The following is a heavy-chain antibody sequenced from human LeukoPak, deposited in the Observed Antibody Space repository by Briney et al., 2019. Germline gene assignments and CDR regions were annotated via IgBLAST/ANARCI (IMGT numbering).Heavy chain of an antibody. CDR2: IYYSGST. CDR1: GDSINDHY. V-gene: IGHV4-59*11. D-gene: IGHD3-9*01. Sequence: SETLSLTCTVSGDSINDHYWSWIRQPPGKGLEWIGYIYYSGSTNYNPSLKSRVTISVDTSKNQFSLKLSSVTAADTAVYYCARTPIKFDWDYYYYYGMDVWGQGTTVTVSS. J-gene: IGHJ6*02. CDR3: ARTPIKFDWDYYYYYGMDV.